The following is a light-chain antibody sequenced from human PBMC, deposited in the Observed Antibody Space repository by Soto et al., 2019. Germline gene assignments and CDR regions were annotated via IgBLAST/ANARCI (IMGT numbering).Light chain of an antibody. J-gene: IGKJ3*01. CDR2: KAS. Sequence: DIQMTQSPSTLSASVGDRVTITCRASQSISSWLAWYQQKPGKAPKLLIYKASSLESGVPSRFSGSGSGTEFPLTISSLQPDDFATYYCQQYNSYSFGPGTKVDIK. V-gene: IGKV1-5*03. CDR3: QQYNSYS. CDR1: QSISSW.